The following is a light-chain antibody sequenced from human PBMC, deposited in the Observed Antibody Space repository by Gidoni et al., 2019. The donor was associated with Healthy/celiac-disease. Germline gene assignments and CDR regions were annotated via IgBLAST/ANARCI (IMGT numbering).Light chain of an antibody. CDR3: QQYGSSPYT. Sequence: EIVLTQSPGTLSLSPGERATLSCRASQSVSNNYLAWYQQKPGQAPRLLIYGASSRATGIPDRISGSGSGTDFTLTISRLEPEDFALYYCQQYGSSPYTFGQGTKLEIK. V-gene: IGKV3-20*01. CDR1: QSVSNNY. CDR2: GAS. J-gene: IGKJ2*01.